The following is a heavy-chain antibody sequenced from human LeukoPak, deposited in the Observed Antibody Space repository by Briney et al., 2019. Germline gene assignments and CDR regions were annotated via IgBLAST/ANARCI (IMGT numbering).Heavy chain of an antibody. CDR1: GYTFTSYG. Sequence: ASVKVSCKASGYTFTSYGISWLRQAPGQGLEWMGWISAYNGNTNYAQKLQGRVTMTTDTSTSTAYMELRSLRSDDTAVYYCARLDCSSTSCYFRFSFDYWGQGTLVTVSS. D-gene: IGHD2-2*01. CDR3: ARLDCSSTSCYFRFSFDY. V-gene: IGHV1-18*01. CDR2: ISAYNGNT. J-gene: IGHJ4*02.